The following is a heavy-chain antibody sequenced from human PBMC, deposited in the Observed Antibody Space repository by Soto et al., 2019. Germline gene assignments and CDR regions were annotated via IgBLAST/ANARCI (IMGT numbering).Heavy chain of an antibody. J-gene: IGHJ4*02. CDR1: GYTFTSYG. D-gene: IGHD1-26*01. CDR2: ISANNGNT. CDR3: ARDRGSYALDY. Sequence: QVQLVQSGAEVKKPGASVKVSCKASGYTFTSYGISWVRQAPGQGLEWMGWISANNGNTNYAQKFQGRVTMTTDTATNTANMEMRSLRSDDTAVYYGARDRGSYALDYWGQGTLVTVSS. V-gene: IGHV1-18*01.